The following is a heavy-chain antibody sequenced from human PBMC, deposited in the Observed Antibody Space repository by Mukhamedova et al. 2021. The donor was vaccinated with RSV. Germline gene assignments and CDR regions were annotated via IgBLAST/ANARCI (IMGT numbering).Heavy chain of an antibody. Sequence: EYMGWINPNNGDTMYAQKFQGRVTMTRDTSISTAYMELSRLRYDDTAVYYCARDESGNYQYFYWGQGTLITVSS. CDR3: ARDESGNYQYFY. CDR2: INPNNGDT. V-gene: IGHV1-2*02. D-gene: IGHD1-26*01. J-gene: IGHJ4*02.